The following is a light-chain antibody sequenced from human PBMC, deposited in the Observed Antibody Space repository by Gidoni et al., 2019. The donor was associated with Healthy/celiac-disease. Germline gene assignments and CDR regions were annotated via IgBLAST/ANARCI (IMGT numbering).Light chain of an antibody. J-gene: IGLJ2*01. CDR2: YKSDSDK. V-gene: IGLV5-45*01. Sequence: QAVLTQPASLSASPGPSASRTCTLRSGINVGTYRIYWYQKKPGSPPQYLLRYKSDSDKQQGSGVPSRFSGSKDASANAGILLISGLQAEDEADYYCMIWHSSAVVFGGGTKLTVL. CDR1: SGINVGTYR. CDR3: MIWHSSAVV.